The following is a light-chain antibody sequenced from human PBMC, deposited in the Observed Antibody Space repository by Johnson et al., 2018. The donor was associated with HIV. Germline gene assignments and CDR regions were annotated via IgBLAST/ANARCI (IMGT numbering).Light chain of an antibody. Sequence: QSMLTQPPSVSAAPGQKLTISCSGSSSNIGNNYVSWYQQLPGTAPKLLIYDNNKRPSGIPDRFSGSKSGTSATLGITRLQTGDEADYYCGTWDSSLCAYVLGTATRPTVL. J-gene: IGLJ1*01. CDR3: GTWDSSLCAYV. V-gene: IGLV1-51*01. CDR1: SSNIGNNY. CDR2: DNN.